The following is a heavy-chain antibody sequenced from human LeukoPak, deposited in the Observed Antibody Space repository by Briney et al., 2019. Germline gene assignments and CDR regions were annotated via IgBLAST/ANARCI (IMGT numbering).Heavy chain of an antibody. CDR3: ARDRQRVVVVPAATTVGY. Sequence: GASVKVSCKASVYTFTGYYMHWVRQAPGQGLEGMGCINPNSGGTNYAQKLQGRVTMTRDKSISTAYMERSRLRSDDTAVYYCARDRQRVVVVPAATTVGYWGQGTLVTVSS. J-gene: IGHJ4*02. CDR1: VYTFTGYY. CDR2: INPNSGGT. V-gene: IGHV1-2*02. D-gene: IGHD2-2*01.